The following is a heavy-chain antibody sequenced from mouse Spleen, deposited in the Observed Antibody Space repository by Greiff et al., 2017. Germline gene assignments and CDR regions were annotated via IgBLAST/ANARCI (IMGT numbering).Heavy chain of an antibody. Sequence: EVKLVESGPELVRPGDSVKISCKASGYSFTGYFMNWVMQSHGKSLDWIGRINPYNGDTFYNQKFKGKATLTVDKSSGTAHMELRSLTSEDSAVYYCARGEIVSYAMDYWGQGTSVTVSS. CDR1: GYSFTGYF. J-gene: IGHJ4*01. CDR2: INPYNGDT. CDR3: ARGEIVSYAMDY. V-gene: IGHV1-20*01. D-gene: IGHD2-10*02.